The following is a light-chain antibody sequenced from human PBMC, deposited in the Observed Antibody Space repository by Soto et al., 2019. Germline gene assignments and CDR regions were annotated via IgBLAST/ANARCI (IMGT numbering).Light chain of an antibody. CDR2: GAS. Sequence: EIMMTQSPATLSVSPGERATLSCRASQSVSSNYLAWYQQKPGQAPRLLIYGASTRASGIPDRFSGSGSGTDFTLTISRLEPEDFAVYYCQQYGSSGTFGQGTKVDIK. CDR3: QQYGSSGT. CDR1: QSVSSNY. V-gene: IGKV3-20*01. J-gene: IGKJ1*01.